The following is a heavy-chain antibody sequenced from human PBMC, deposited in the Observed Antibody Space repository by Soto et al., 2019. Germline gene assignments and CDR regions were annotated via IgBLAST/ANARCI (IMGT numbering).Heavy chain of an antibody. CDR3: AKSPLTHAKPYGMDV. Sequence: GGSLRLSCAASGFTFSSYGMHWVRQAPGKGLEWVAVISYDGSNKYYADSVKGRFTISRDNSKNTLYLQMNSLRAEDTAVYYCAKSPLTHAKPYGMDVWGQGTTVTVSS. CDR1: GFTFSSYG. V-gene: IGHV3-30*18. J-gene: IGHJ6*02. CDR2: ISYDGSNK.